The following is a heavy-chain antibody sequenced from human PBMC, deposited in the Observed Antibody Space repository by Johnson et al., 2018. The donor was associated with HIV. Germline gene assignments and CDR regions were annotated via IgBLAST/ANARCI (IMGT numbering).Heavy chain of an antibody. V-gene: IGHV3-30*02. Sequence: QVQLVESGGGVVQPGGSLRLSCAASGFTFRIYDMQWVRQAPGKGLEWLAYIRSDGVNKQYTDSVKGRFIISRDNSKNTVYLQMNSLRDEDTSVYYCTVWRWGWSGQEPFDVWGPGTMVTVSS. CDR2: IRSDGVNK. CDR3: TVWRWGWSGQEPFDV. D-gene: IGHD3-3*01. CDR1: GFTFRIYD. J-gene: IGHJ3*01.